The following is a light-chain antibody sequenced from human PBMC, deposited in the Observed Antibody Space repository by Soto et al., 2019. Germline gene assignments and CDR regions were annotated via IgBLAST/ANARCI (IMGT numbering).Light chain of an antibody. J-gene: IGKJ2*01. V-gene: IGKV1-39*01. CDR1: QSIDNW. Sequence: DIQMTQSPSTLSASVGDRVTITCRASQSIDNWLAWYQQKPGKAPQLLIYAASTLQSGVPSRFSGSGSGTDFTLTISRLQPEDFATYYCHQTYNTLYTFGQGTKV. CDR3: HQTYNTLYT. CDR2: AAS.